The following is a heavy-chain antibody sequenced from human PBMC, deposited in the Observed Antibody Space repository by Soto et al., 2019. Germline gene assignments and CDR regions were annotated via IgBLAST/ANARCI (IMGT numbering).Heavy chain of an antibody. CDR2: IYYSGST. CDR3: ARVGRTYYYGISGYNGFDP. Sequence: QVQLQESGPGLVKPAQTLSLTCTVSGGSISRGDYYWSWIRQPPGKGLEWIGYIYYSGSTYYNPSLKSRLTISVDTSNNQFSLRLSSVTAADTAVYYCARVGRTYYYGISGYNGFDPWGQGTLVTVSS. J-gene: IGHJ5*02. D-gene: IGHD3-22*01. V-gene: IGHV4-30-4*01. CDR1: GGSISRGDYY.